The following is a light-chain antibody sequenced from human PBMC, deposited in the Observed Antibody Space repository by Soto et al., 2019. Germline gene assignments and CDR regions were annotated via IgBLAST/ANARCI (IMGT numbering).Light chain of an antibody. CDR2: DAS. Sequence: ELVFTQTPDTLSVTPGERATLSCRASQSISRTLAWYQQKSGQPPRLLIYDASTRATGFPARFIDSGSGTEFTLTSSILQSVDFAVDYCCHAITYGQGTRLGIK. CDR1: QSISRT. CDR3: CHAIT. J-gene: IGKJ5*01. V-gene: IGKV3D-15*01.